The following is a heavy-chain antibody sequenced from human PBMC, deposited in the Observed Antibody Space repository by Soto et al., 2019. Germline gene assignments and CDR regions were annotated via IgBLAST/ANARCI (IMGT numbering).Heavy chain of an antibody. Sequence: ESGGGLVQPGRSLRLSCAASGFTFDDYAMHWVRQAPGKGLEWVSGISWNSGSIGYADSVKGRFTISRDNAKNSLYLQMNSLRAEDTALYYCAKDYGYDFTLLDYWGQGTLVTVSS. CDR3: AKDYGYDFTLLDY. D-gene: IGHD3-3*01. CDR2: ISWNSGSI. CDR1: GFTFDDYA. V-gene: IGHV3-9*01. J-gene: IGHJ4*02.